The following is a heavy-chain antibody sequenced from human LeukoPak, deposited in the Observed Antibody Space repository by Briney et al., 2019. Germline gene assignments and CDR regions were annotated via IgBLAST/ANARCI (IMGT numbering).Heavy chain of an antibody. CDR2: IYYSGST. CDR3: ARHVKAVSVLDY. Sequence: PSETLSLTCTVSGGSISSYYWSWIRQPPGKGLEWIGYIYYSGSTNYNPSLKSRVTISVDTSKNQFSLKLSSVTATDTAVYYCARHVKAVSVLDYWGQGTLVTVSS. D-gene: IGHD5/OR15-5a*01. V-gene: IGHV4-59*08. J-gene: IGHJ4*02. CDR1: GGSISSYY.